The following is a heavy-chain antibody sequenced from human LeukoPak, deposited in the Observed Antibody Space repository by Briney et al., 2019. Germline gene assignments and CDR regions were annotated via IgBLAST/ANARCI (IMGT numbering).Heavy chain of an antibody. Sequence: PGGSLRLSCAASGFTVSGSAIHWVRQSSGKGLEWVGHIDKKDNFYATTSAASVTGRFTISRDDSKNTAYLQMNSLKTEDTALYYCTRDSGTYNWLDPWGQGTLVTVSS. V-gene: IGHV3-73*01. CDR3: TRDSGTYNWLDP. J-gene: IGHJ5*02. CDR2: IDKKDNFYAT. D-gene: IGHD1-26*01. CDR1: GFTVSGSA.